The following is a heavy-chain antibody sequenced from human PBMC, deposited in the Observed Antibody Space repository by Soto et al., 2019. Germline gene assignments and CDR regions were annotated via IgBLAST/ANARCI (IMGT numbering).Heavy chain of an antibody. J-gene: IGHJ4*02. V-gene: IGHV3-30*18. CDR3: AKVRHYYGSGSYYNVPDY. D-gene: IGHD3-10*01. Sequence: GGSLRLSCVASGFTFSSYGMHWVRQAPGKGLEWVAVISYDGSNKYYADSVKGRFTISRDNSKNTLYLQMNSLRAEDTAVYYCAKVRHYYGSGSYYNVPDYWGQGTLVTVSS. CDR1: GFTFSSYG. CDR2: ISYDGSNK.